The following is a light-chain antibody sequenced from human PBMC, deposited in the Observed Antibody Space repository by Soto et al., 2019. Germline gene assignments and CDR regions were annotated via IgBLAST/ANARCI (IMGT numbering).Light chain of an antibody. Sequence: DIQLTQSPSFLSASVGDRVTITCRASQDISSSLAWYQQKPGKAPKLLIYAASTLQGGVPSRFSGSGPGTEFTLTISSLQPEDFATYYCQQLNSYPSITFGQGTRLEIK. CDR2: AAS. J-gene: IGKJ5*01. V-gene: IGKV1-9*01. CDR1: QDISSS. CDR3: QQLNSYPSIT.